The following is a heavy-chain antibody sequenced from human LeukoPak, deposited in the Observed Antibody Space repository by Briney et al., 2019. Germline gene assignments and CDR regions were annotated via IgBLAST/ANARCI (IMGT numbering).Heavy chain of an antibody. J-gene: IGHJ4*02. CDR1: EYSFPNYC. Sequence: GESLKISCKHSEYSFPNYCIGWVRQMPGKGLEWMGIIYPDDSDTRYSPSFQGQVTISADKSISTAYLQWSSLKASDTAMYFCARLSGTYFEEFDYWGQGTLVTVSS. CDR2: IYPDDSDT. D-gene: IGHD1-26*01. V-gene: IGHV5-51*01. CDR3: ARLSGTYFEEFDY.